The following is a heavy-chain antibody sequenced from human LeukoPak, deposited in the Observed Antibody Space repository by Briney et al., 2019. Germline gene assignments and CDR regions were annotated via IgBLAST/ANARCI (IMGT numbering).Heavy chain of an antibody. CDR3: ARRVYGSGSYYSPRHYYYYMDV. V-gene: IGHV4-34*01. CDR1: GGSISSYY. Sequence: SETLSLTCTVSGGSISSYYWSWIRQPPGKGLEWIGEINHSGSTNYNPSLKSRVTISVDTSKNQFSLKLSSVTAADTAVYYCARRVYGSGSYYSPRHYYYYMDVWGKGTTVTVSS. J-gene: IGHJ6*03. D-gene: IGHD3-10*01. CDR2: INHSGST.